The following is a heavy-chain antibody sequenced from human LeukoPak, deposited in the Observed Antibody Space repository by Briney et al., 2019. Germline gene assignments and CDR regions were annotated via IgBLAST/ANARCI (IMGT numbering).Heavy chain of an antibody. V-gene: IGHV3-23*01. D-gene: IGHD3-10*01. CDR2: VVGSGDAT. CDR3: ARVLLWFGELSPFDY. J-gene: IGHJ4*02. Sequence: AGGSLRLSCAASGFTFSSYAMSWFRQAPGKGRGWFSAVVGSGDATYYADSVKGRFTISRDNSKNMLYLQMNSLRAEDTAVYYCARVLLWFGELSPFDYWGQGTLVTVSS. CDR1: GFTFSSYA.